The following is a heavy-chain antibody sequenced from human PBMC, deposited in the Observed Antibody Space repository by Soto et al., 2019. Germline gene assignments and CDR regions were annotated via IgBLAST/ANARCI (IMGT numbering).Heavy chain of an antibody. V-gene: IGHV1-18*01. J-gene: IGHJ6*02. CDR3: AREPVARIAARPGYYYGMDV. Sequence: QVQLVQSGAEVKKPGASVKVSCKASGYTFTSYGISWVRQAPGQGLEWMGWISAYNGNTNSAQKLQGRVPMTTDTSTSTAYMELRSLRSDDTAVYYCAREPVARIAARPGYYYGMDVWGQGTTVTVSS. CDR1: GYTFTSYG. CDR2: ISAYNGNT. D-gene: IGHD6-6*01.